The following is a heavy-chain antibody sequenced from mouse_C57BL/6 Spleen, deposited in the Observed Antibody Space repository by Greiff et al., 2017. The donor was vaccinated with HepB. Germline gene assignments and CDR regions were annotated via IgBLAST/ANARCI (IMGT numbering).Heavy chain of an antibody. D-gene: IGHD1-1*01. CDR3: TRDPPTYYGSSYWYFDV. CDR2: ISSGGDYI. V-gene: IGHV5-9-1*02. Sequence: EVKLMESGEGLVKPGGSLKLSCAASGFTFSSYAMSWVRQTPEKRLEWVAYISSGGDYIYYADTVKGRFTISRDNARNTLYLQMSSLTSEDTAMYYCTRDPPTYYGSSYWYFDVWGTGTTVTVSS. J-gene: IGHJ1*03. CDR1: GFTFSSYA.